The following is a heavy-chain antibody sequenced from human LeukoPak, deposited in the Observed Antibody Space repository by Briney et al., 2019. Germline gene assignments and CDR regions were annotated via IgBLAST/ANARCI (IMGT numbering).Heavy chain of an antibody. V-gene: IGHV4-39*07. J-gene: IGHJ4*02. Sequence: PSETLSLTCTVSGGSISSSSYYWGWIRQPPGKGLEWIGSIYYSGSTYYNPSLKSRVTISVDTSKNQFSLQLNSMTPDDTAVYYCARGGGAFDYWSQGTLVTVSS. CDR1: GGSISSSSYY. D-gene: IGHD4-23*01. CDR3: ARGGGAFDY. CDR2: IYYSGST.